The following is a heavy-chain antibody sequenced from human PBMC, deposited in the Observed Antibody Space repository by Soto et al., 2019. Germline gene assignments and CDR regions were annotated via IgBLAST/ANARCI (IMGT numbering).Heavy chain of an antibody. J-gene: IGHJ4*02. Sequence: QVQLVQSGAEVKKPGSSVKVSCKASGGTFSSYTISWVRQAPGQGLEWMGRIIPILGIANYAQKFQGRVRVTADISTSTAYMGCSRLRSEDTAVYYCASEEYYYGSGAFFDYWGQGTLVTVSS. V-gene: IGHV1-69*02. CDR3: ASEEYYYGSGAFFDY. CDR2: IIPILGIA. D-gene: IGHD3-10*01. CDR1: GGTFSSYT.